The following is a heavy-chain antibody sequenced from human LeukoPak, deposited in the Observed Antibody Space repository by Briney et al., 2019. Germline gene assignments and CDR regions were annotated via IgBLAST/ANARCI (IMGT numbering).Heavy chain of an antibody. CDR1: GYSLTELS. CDR2: IDPEDGET. D-gene: IGHD2-15*01. J-gene: IGHJ4*02. CDR3: ATVWGGSSGGFDY. V-gene: IGHV1-24*01. Sequence: ASVKVSCKVSGYSLTELSIHWVRQAPGKGLEWMGGIDPEDGETLYAQNFQGRVTMTEDTSTDTAYMELSSLGSEDTAVYYCATVWGGSSGGFDYWGQGTLVTVSS.